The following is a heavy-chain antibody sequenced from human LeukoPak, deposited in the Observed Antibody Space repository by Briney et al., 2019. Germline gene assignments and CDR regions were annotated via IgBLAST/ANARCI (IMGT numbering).Heavy chain of an antibody. CDR2: INHSGST. V-gene: IGHV4-34*01. J-gene: IGHJ4*02. CDR1: GFTFSDYY. D-gene: IGHD6-19*01. Sequence: LRLSCAASGFTFSDYYMSWIRQAPGKGLEWIGEINHSGSTNYNPSLKSRVTISVDTSKNQFSLKLSSVTAADTAVYYCARGSPLLTLIAVAAQYYFDYWGQGTLVTVSS. CDR3: ARGSPLLTLIAVAAQYYFDY.